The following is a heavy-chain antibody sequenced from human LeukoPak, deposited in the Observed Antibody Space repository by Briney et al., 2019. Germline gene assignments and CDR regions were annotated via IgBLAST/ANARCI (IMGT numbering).Heavy chain of an antibody. CDR2: INHSGST. Sequence: SETLSLTCAVYGGSFSGYYWSWIRQPPGKGLEWIGEINHSGSTNYNPSLKSRVTISVDTSKNQFSLKLSSVTAADTAVYYCASIGPNIVVVPAARGDDAFDIWGQGTMVTVSS. J-gene: IGHJ3*02. V-gene: IGHV4-34*01. CDR3: ASIGPNIVVVPAARGDDAFDI. CDR1: GGSFSGYY. D-gene: IGHD2-2*01.